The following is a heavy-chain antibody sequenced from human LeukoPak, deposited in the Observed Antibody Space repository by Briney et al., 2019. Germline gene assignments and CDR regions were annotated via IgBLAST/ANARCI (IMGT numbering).Heavy chain of an antibody. D-gene: IGHD6-19*01. V-gene: IGHV1-18*04. CDR3: ARDALAVTPLDY. CDR2: ISTYNGNT. J-gene: IGHJ4*02. CDR1: GGTFRSYA. Sequence: ASVKVSCKASGGTFRSYAISWVRQAPGQGLEWLGWISTYNGNTNYAQKFQGRVSMTTDTSTSTAYMELRSLSSDDTAVYYCARDALAVTPLDYWGQGTLVTVSS.